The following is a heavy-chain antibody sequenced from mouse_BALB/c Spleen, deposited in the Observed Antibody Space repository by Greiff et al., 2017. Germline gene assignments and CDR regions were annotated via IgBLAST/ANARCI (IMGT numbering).Heavy chain of an antibody. CDR3: ARSRDQKGFAY. CDR2: IYPGDGDT. CDR1: GYAFSSYW. Sequence: QVQLQQSGAELVRPGSSVKISCKASGYAFSSYWMNWVKQRPGQGLEWIGQIYPGDGDTNYNGKFKGKATLTADKSSSTAYMQLSSLTSEDSAVYFCARSRDQKGFAYWGQGTLVTVSA. J-gene: IGHJ3*01. V-gene: IGHV1-80*01.